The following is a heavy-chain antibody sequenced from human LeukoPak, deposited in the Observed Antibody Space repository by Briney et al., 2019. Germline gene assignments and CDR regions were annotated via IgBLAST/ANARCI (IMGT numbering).Heavy chain of an antibody. CDR1: GGTFSSYA. CDR2: IIPIFGIA. D-gene: IGHD2-8*01. J-gene: IGHJ6*02. V-gene: IGHV1-69*04. Sequence: SVKVSCKASGGTFSSYAISWVRQAPGQGLEWMGRIIPIFGIANYAQKFQGRVTITADKSTSTAYMELSSLRSEDTAVYYCASTTNIVLMVYAIQEVYDYYGMDVWGQGTTVTVSS. CDR3: ASTTNIVLMVYAIQEVYDYYGMDV.